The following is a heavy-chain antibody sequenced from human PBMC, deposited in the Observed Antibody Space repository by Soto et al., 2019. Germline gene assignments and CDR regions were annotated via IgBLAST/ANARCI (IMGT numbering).Heavy chain of an antibody. D-gene: IGHD3-10*01. CDR3: VKGRGQNSNFDY. CDR2: ISGSGGTA. Sequence: EVQLLESGGGSVQPGGSLRLSCAASGFTFSSYAMHWVRRPPGKGLEWVSSISGSGGTAYYADSVKGRFSISRDSLVNTLYLQMNSLRAEDTAVYYCVKGRGQNSNFDYWGQGTLVTVSP. CDR1: GFTFSSYA. J-gene: IGHJ4*02. V-gene: IGHV3-23*01.